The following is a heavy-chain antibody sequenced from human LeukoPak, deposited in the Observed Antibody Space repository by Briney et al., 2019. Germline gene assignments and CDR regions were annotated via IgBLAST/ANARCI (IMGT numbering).Heavy chain of an antibody. J-gene: IGHJ6*02. CDR3: ARDGSYYYGSGSFPHYYYGMDV. Sequence: GRSLRLSCAASGFTFSSYAMHWVRQAPGKGLEWVAVISYDGSNKYYADSVKGRFTISRDNSKNTLYLQMNSLRAEDTAVYYCARDGSYYYGSGSFPHYYYGMDVWGQGTTVTVSS. CDR1: GFTFSSYA. V-gene: IGHV3-30-3*01. D-gene: IGHD3-10*01. CDR2: ISYDGSNK.